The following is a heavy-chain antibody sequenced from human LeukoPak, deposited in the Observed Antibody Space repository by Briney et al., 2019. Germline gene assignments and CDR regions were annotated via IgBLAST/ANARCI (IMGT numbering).Heavy chain of an antibody. Sequence: GSLRLSCAASGFTFSDYWMSWVRQAPGKGLEWVANIMQDGSEKHYVGSVKGRFTISRDNAKNSLYLQMNSLRVEDTAVYFCARCGYSSSWYAGYWGLGTRVTVSS. CDR1: GFTFSDYW. CDR3: ARCGYSSSWYAGY. CDR2: IMQDGSEK. D-gene: IGHD6-13*01. J-gene: IGHJ4*02. V-gene: IGHV3-7*01.